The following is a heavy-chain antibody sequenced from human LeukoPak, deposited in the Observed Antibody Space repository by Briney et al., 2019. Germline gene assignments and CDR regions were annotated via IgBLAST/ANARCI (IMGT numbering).Heavy chain of an antibody. D-gene: IGHD2/OR15-2a*01. V-gene: IGHV3-7*04. CDR2: INQDGSEK. J-gene: IGHJ4*02. CDR3: ARGFYDTYLFDY. Sequence: GGSLRLSCAASGFTFSSYWMSWVRQAPGKGLEWVANINQDGSEKNYVDSVKGRFTISRDNAKNSLYLQMNSLRAEDMAVYYCARGFYDTYLFDYWGQGTLVTVSS. CDR1: GFTFSSYW.